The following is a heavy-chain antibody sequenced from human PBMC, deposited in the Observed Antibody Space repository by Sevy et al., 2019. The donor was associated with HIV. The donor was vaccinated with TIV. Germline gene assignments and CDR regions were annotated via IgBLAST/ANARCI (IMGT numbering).Heavy chain of an antibody. CDR1: GGSISSYY. D-gene: IGHD3-22*01. J-gene: IGHJ5*02. CDR3: AREEDYYDSSGYTTP. V-gene: IGHV4-4*07. CDR2: IYTSGST. Sequence: SETLSLTCTVSGGSISSYYWSWIRQPAGKGLEWIGRIYTSGSTNYNPSLKSRVTMSVDTSKNQFSLKLSSVTAADTAVYYSAREEDYYDSSGYTTPWGQGTLVTVSS.